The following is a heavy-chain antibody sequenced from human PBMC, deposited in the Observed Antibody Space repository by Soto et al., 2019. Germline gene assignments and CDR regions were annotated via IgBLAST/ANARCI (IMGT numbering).Heavy chain of an antibody. V-gene: IGHV3-30-3*01. CDR2: ISYDGSNK. CDR3: ARDRGWEQWFDY. Sequence: GGSLRLSCAASGFTFSSYAMHWVRQAPGKGLEWVAVISYDGSNKYYADSVKGRFTISRDNSKNTLYLQMNSLRAEDTAVYYCARDRGWEQWFDYWGQGTLVTVSS. D-gene: IGHD1-26*01. CDR1: GFTFSSYA. J-gene: IGHJ4*02.